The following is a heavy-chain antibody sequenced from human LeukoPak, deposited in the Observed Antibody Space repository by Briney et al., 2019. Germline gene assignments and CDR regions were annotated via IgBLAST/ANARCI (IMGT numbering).Heavy chain of an antibody. D-gene: IGHD6-13*01. Sequence: GASVKVSCKASGGTFSSYAISWVRQAPGQGLEWMGGIIPIFGTANYAQKFQGRVTITADESTSTAYMELSSLRAEDTAVYYCARDRHYSSSTSWWFDPWGQGTLVTVSS. CDR2: IIPIFGTA. J-gene: IGHJ5*02. CDR3: ARDRHYSSSTSWWFDP. CDR1: GGTFSSYA. V-gene: IGHV1-69*13.